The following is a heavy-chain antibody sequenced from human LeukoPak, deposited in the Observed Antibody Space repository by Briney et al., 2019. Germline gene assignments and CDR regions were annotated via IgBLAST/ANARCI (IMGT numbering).Heavy chain of an antibody. CDR2: IYHSGST. D-gene: IGHD5-12*01. Sequence: PSETLSLTCAVSGYSISSGYYWGWIQQPPGKGLEWIGSIYHSGSTYYSPSLKSRVTISVDTSKNQFSLKLSSVTAADTAVYYCARDGYHSDPAYWGQGTLVTVSS. CDR3: ARDGYHSDPAY. V-gene: IGHV4-38-2*02. J-gene: IGHJ4*02. CDR1: GYSISSGYY.